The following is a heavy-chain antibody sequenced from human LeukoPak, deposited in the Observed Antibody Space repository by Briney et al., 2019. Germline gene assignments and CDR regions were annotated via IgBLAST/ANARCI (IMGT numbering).Heavy chain of an antibody. V-gene: IGHV3-48*01. CDR3: ANAGFAY. CDR1: GFTLSNHN. Sequence: PGGSLRLSCAASGFTLSNHNMNWVRQAPGKGLEWISYISSSSSTINYADSVRGRFTISRDNAKNSVYLQMNSLRAEDTAVYYCANAGFAYWGQGTLVTVSS. CDR2: ISSSSSTI. J-gene: IGHJ4*02.